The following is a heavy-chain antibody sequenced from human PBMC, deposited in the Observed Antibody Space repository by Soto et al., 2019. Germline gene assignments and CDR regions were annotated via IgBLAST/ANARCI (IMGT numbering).Heavy chain of an antibody. CDR3: AADGGSRVRGVMEFYYYGMDV. Sequence: SVKVSCKASGFTFTSSALQWLRQARGQRLEWIGWIVVGSGNTNYAQKFQERVTITRDMSTSTAYMELSSLRSEDTAVYYCAADGGSRVRGVMEFYYYGMDVWGQGTTVTVSS. V-gene: IGHV1-58*01. J-gene: IGHJ6*02. CDR1: GFTFTSSA. CDR2: IVVGSGNT. D-gene: IGHD3-10*01.